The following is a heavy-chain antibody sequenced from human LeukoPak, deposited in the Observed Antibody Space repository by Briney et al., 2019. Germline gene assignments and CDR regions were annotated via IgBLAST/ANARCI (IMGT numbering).Heavy chain of an antibody. CDR3: VREGFYFFDF. V-gene: IGHV3-7*01. CDR1: GFTFTNNF. J-gene: IGHJ4*01. Sequence: PGGFLRLSCAASGFTFTNNFMSWVRQVPGKGLEWVANIKQDGSETTYADSVRGRFTIFRDNAKDSVYLQMNRLRAEDSATYYCVREGFYFFDFWGQGTLVTVSS. CDR2: IKQDGSET.